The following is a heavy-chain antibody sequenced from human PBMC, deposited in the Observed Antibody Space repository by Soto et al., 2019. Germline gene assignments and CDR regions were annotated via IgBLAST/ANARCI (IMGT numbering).Heavy chain of an antibody. CDR2: IYFRGNT. Sequence: QLQLQESGPGLVKPSETLSLTCSVSGDSINSDKYYWGWIRQPPGKGLEWIGSIYFRGNTYYNPSLQTRVTISLVKSKSQFSLKLNSVTAADSAVYFCARLEGLATISYYFDFWGQGDLVTVSS. J-gene: IGHJ4*02. CDR3: ARLEGLATISYYFDF. CDR1: GDSINSDKYY. V-gene: IGHV4-39*01. D-gene: IGHD3-9*01.